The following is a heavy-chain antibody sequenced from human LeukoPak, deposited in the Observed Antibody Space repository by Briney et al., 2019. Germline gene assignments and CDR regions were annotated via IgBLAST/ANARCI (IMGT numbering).Heavy chain of an antibody. V-gene: IGHV4-39*07. Sequence: SETLSLTCTVSGGSISSSSYYWGWIRQPPGKGLEWIGSIYYSGSTYYNPSLKSRVTISVDTSRNQFSLKLSSVTAADTAVYYCASLVYYYDSSGYYHGPTFDYWGQGTLVTVSS. D-gene: IGHD3-22*01. CDR1: GGSISSSSYY. CDR2: IYYSGST. J-gene: IGHJ4*02. CDR3: ASLVYYYDSSGYYHGPTFDY.